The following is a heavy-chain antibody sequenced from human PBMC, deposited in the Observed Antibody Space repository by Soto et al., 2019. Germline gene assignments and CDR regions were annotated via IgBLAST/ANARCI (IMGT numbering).Heavy chain of an antibody. V-gene: IGHV1-69*13. D-gene: IGHD6-13*01. J-gene: IGHJ6*02. CDR1: GGTFSSYA. Sequence: SVKVSCKASGGTFSSYAISWVRQAPGQGLEWMGGIIPIFGTANYAQKFQGRVTITADESTSTAYMELSSLRSEDTAVYYCAREREQLVDAYYYYGMDVWGQGTTVTVSS. CDR2: IIPIFGTA. CDR3: AREREQLVDAYYYYGMDV.